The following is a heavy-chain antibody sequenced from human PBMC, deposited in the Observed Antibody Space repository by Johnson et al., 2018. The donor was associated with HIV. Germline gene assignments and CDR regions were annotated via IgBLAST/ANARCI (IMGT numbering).Heavy chain of an antibody. CDR2: IRYDGSNK. J-gene: IGHJ3*02. Sequence: QVQLVESGGGVVQPGRSLRLSCAASGFTFSSYAMHWVRQAPGKGLEWVAFIRYDGSNKYYADSVKGRFTISRDNAKNSLYLQMNSLRAEDTAVYYCARAEGLTGRNAFDIWGQGTMVTVSS. CDR1: GFTFSSYA. V-gene: IGHV3-33*08. CDR3: ARAEGLTGRNAFDI. D-gene: IGHD1-20*01.